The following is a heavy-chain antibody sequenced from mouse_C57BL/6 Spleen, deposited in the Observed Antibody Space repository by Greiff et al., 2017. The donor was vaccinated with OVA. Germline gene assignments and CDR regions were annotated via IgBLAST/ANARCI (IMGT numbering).Heavy chain of an antibody. CDR1: GFTFSSYA. V-gene: IGHV5-9-1*02. CDR2: ISSGGDYI. CDR3: TRDPYGSSYAMDY. D-gene: IGHD1-1*01. Sequence: EVKLMESGEGLVKPGGSLKLSCAASGFTFSSYAMSWVRQTPEKRLEWVAYISSGGDYIYYADTVKGRFTISRDNARNTLYLQMSSLKAEDTAMYYCTRDPYGSSYAMDYWGQGTSGTVST. J-gene: IGHJ4*01.